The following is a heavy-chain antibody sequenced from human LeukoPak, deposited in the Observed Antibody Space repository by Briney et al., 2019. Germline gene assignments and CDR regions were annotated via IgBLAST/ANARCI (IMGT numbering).Heavy chain of an antibody. J-gene: IGHJ6*02. CDR3: ATSWGPDTSAFRWGRDGMDV. D-gene: IGHD3-16*01. Sequence: GGSLRLSCAASGLTFDDYAMSWVRQAPGRGLEWVSAISKSGGHTYYTPSAKGRFTIYRDNSKNTQYLQMNSLRAEDTAVYYCATSWGPDTSAFRWGRDGMDVWGQGTTVIVSS. CDR2: ISKSGGHT. CDR1: GLTFDDYA. V-gene: IGHV3-23*01.